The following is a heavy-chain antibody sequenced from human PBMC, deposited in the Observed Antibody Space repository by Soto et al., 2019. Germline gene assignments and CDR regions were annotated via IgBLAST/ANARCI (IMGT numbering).Heavy chain of an antibody. J-gene: IGHJ1*01. CDR1: GFTFDDYA. V-gene: IGHV3-9*01. CDR3: VKDESINWYSGHFRH. D-gene: IGHD6-13*01. CDR2: INWNSGRI. Sequence: EVQLVESGGGLVQPGRSLRLSCAASGFTFDDYAMHWVRQVPGKGLEWVSGINWNSGRIGYGDSVKGRFAISRDNAKNSLHLQMNSLSAEDTAFYYCVKDESINWYSGHFRHWGQGTVVTVSS.